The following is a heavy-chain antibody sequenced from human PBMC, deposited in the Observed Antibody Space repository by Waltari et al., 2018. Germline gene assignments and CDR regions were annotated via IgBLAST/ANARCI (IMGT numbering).Heavy chain of an antibody. V-gene: IGHV3-66*02. D-gene: IGHD2-15*01. Sequence: EVQLVESGGGLVQPGGSLRLSCAASGFTVSSNYMSWVRQAPGKGLEWVSVIYSGGSTYYADAVKGRFTISRDNSKNTLYLQMNSRRAEDTAVYYCATHVLGGRAPPFDYWGQGTLVTVSS. CDR3: ATHVLGGRAPPFDY. CDR2: IYSGGST. J-gene: IGHJ4*02. CDR1: GFTVSSNY.